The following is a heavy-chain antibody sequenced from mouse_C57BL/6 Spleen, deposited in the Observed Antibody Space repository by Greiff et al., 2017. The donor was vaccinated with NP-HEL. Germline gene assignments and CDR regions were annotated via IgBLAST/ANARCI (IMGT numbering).Heavy chain of an antibody. J-gene: IGHJ2*01. CDR1: GYSITSGYY. CDR3: ASEDGYHLDY. V-gene: IGHV3-6*01. Sequence: ESGPGLVKPSQSLSLTCSATGYSITSGYYWKWIRQPPGNKQEWMGYISYDGSNNYNPSLKNRISITRDTSKNQFFLKLNSVTTEDAATYYCASEDGYHLDYWGQGTTLTVSS. D-gene: IGHD2-3*01. CDR2: ISYDGSN.